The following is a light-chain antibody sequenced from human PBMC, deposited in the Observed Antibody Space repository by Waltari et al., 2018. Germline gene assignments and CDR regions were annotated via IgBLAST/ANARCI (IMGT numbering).Light chain of an antibody. J-gene: IGLJ2*01. V-gene: IGLV1-44*01. CDR2: SNT. Sequence: QSALTQPPPASGTPGQTVTIFRSGGNSNIGSNVLNWYQQVPGTAPKLLTYSNTYRPSGVPDRFSGSKSGTSASLAISGIQSDDEGDYYCATWDDRLTGVVFGGGTQVTVL. CDR1: NSNIGSNV. CDR3: ATWDDRLTGVV.